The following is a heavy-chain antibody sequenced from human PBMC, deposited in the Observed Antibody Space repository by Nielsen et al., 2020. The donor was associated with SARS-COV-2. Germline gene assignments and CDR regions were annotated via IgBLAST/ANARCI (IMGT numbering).Heavy chain of an antibody. CDR2: IYFSGRT. CDR3: ARESSGYDHYNYGMDV. V-gene: IGHV4-31*03. Sequence: TLSLTCTVSGGSISSGGYYWSWIRHHPGKGLEWIGYIYFSGRTCYNPSLKSRVTISVDTSKNQFSLSLRSVTAADTAVYYCARESSGYDHYNYGMDVWGQGTTVTVPS. CDR1: GGSISSGGYY. D-gene: IGHD5-12*01. J-gene: IGHJ6*02.